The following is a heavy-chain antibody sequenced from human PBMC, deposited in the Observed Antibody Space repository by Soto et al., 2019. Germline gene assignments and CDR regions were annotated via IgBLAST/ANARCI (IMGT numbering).Heavy chain of an antibody. CDR1: GGSISRYY. D-gene: IGHD4-17*01. CDR2: IYYSGST. V-gene: IGHV4-59*01. CDR3: ARDFWHYGGNSGWFDP. Sequence: SETLSLTCTVSGGSISRYYWSWIRQPPGKGLEWIGYIYYSGSTNYNPSLKSRVTISVDTSKNQFSLKLSSVTAADTAVYYCARDFWHYGGNSGWFDPWGQGTLVTVSS. J-gene: IGHJ5*02.